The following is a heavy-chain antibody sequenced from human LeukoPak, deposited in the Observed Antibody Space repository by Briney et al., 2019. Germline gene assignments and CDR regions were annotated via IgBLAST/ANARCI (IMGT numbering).Heavy chain of an antibody. D-gene: IGHD3-22*01. CDR3: ARDPLRSYYDSSGYYNY. CDR2: IIPIFGTA. CDR1: GYTFTGYY. Sequence: SVKVSCKASGYTFTGYYMHWVRQAPGQGLEWMGRIIPIFGTANYAQKFQGRVTITTDESRSTAYMELSSLRSEDTAVYYCARDPLRSYYDSSGYYNYWGQGTLVTVSS. V-gene: IGHV1-69*05. J-gene: IGHJ4*02.